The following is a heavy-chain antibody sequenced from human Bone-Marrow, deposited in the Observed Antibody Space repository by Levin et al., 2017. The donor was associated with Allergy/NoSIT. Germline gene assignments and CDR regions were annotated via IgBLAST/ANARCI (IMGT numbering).Heavy chain of an antibody. CDR1: GYTFTSYG. D-gene: IGHD1-14*01. Sequence: ASVKVSCKASGYTFTSYGISWVRQAPGQGLEWMGWISAYNGNTNYAQKLQGRVTMTTDTSTSTAYMELRSLRSDDTAVYYCARQGGVSPTDYYYYYGMDVWGQGTTVTVSS. CDR3: ARQGGVSPTDYYYYYGMDV. CDR2: ISAYNGNT. J-gene: IGHJ6*02. V-gene: IGHV1-18*01.